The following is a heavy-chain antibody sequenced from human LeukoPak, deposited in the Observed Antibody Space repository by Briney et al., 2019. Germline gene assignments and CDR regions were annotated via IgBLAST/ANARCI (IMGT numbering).Heavy chain of an antibody. CDR3: ASTGGSTVVDY. V-gene: IGHV1-69*02. J-gene: IGHJ4*02. D-gene: IGHD4-23*01. Sequence: ASVKVSCKASGGTFSSYTISWVPQAPGQGLEWMGRIIPILGIANYAQKFQGRVTITADKSTSTAYMELSSLRSEDTAVYYCASTGGSTVVDYWGQGTLVTVSS. CDR1: GGTFSSYT. CDR2: IIPILGIA.